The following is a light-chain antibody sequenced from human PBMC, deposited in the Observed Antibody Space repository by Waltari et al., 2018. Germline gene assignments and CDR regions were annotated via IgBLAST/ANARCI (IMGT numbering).Light chain of an antibody. J-gene: IGKJ4*01. V-gene: IGKV3-11*01. Sequence: IVFTPSPATLSLSPGGRATLSCRASQSLIRYLAWYQQKPGQAPRLLIYDASTRATGIPARFSGSGSGTDFTLTINSLEPEDFAVYYCQQRYNWPVTFGGGTRVEIK. CDR3: QQRYNWPVT. CDR2: DAS. CDR1: QSLIRY.